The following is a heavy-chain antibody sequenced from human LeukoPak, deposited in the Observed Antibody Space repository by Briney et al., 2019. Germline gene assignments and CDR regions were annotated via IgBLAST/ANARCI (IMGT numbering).Heavy chain of an antibody. J-gene: IGHJ4*02. CDR2: IYPDDSET. V-gene: IGHV5-51*01. CDR3: AIFARNSPPEF. D-gene: IGHD4-23*01. CDR1: GYSFTNHW. Sequence: GESLKISCKGSGYSFTNHWIGWVRQLPGKGLEWMGIIYPDDSETRYNPPFRGHDTISADKSTSTAYLQWSSMEASNTALYYCAIFARNSPPEFWGQGTLVTVSS.